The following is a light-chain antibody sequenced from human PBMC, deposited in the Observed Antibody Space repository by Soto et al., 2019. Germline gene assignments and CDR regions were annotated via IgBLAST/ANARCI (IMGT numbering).Light chain of an antibody. Sequence: QPVLTQPPSASGTPGQRVTISCSGSSSNIGGNTVNWYQQLPGTAPKLLLYSNDQRPSGVPDRFSGSKSGTSASLAISGLQSEDEADYYCAAWDDSLNGLVFGGGTKLTVL. J-gene: IGLJ2*01. CDR2: SND. V-gene: IGLV1-44*01. CDR3: AAWDDSLNGLV. CDR1: SSNIGGNT.